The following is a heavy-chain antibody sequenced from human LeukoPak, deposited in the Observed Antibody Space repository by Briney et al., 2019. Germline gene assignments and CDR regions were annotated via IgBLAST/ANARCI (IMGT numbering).Heavy chain of an antibody. CDR2: INPNSGGT. CDR1: GYTFTGYY. V-gene: IGHV1-2*02. D-gene: IGHD3-10*01. J-gene: IGHJ5*02. CDR3: ARDNRYGSGKARGNWFDP. Sequence: GASLKVSCKASGYTFTGYYMHWVRQAPGHRLEWMGWINPNSGGTNYAQKFQGRVTMTRDTSISTAYRELSRLRSDDTAVYYCARDNRYGSGKARGNWFDPWGQGTLVTVSS.